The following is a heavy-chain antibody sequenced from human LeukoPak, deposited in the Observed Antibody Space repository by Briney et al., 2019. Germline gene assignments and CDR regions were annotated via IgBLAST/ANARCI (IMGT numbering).Heavy chain of an antibody. V-gene: IGHV3-23*01. CDR2: LTVSSGNT. Sequence: GGSLRLSCAASGFTFSSYVMSWVRQAPGKGLEWVSTLTVSSGNTYFADSVKGRFTISRDNSKNTLFLQMNSLRAEDTALYYCARTGQFDFWGQGTLVTVSS. J-gene: IGHJ4*02. CDR3: ARTGQFDF. CDR1: GFTFSSYV.